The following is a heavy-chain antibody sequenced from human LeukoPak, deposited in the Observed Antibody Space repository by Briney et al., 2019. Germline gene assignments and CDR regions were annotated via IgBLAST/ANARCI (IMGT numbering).Heavy chain of an antibody. V-gene: IGHV1-69*13. Sequence: GASVKVSCKTSGGTFSSFAIAWVRQGPGQGLEGMAGIIPIFATTNYAQAFQGRVSLTADESTSTVYMELSGLRYDDTAVYYCARGPPLTFDHTPEGYYHYYMDVWGEGTTVTISS. CDR3: ARGPPLTFDHTPEGYYHYYMDV. J-gene: IGHJ6*03. D-gene: IGHD1-14*01. CDR2: IIPIFATT. CDR1: GGTFSSFA.